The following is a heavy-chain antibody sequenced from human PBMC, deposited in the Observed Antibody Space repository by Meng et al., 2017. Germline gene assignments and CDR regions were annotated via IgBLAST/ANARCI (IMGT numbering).Heavy chain of an antibody. D-gene: IGHD4-17*01. V-gene: IGHV1-2*06. Sequence: QVQLVQSGSELKKSEASVKVSCKASGYTFTSYGMNWVRQAPGQGLEWMGRINPNSGGTNYAQKFQGRVTMTRDTSISTAYMELSRLRSDDTAVYYCARLSMTTVTTGDYWGQGTPVTVSS. CDR2: INPNSGGT. CDR1: GYTFTSYG. J-gene: IGHJ4*02. CDR3: ARLSMTTVTTGDY.